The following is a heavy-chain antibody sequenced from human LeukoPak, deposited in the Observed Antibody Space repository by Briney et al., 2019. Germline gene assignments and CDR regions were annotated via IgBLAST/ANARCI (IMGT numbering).Heavy chain of an antibody. J-gene: IGHJ3*02. CDR1: GITLSTYW. V-gene: IGHV3-7*04. CDR3: ARGGLYWHI. D-gene: IGHD2-15*01. Sequence: GGSLRLSCAASGITLSTYWMSWVRQAPGEGLEWVANIKQDGSEKNYVDSVKGRLTISRDNAKNSLYLQMNSLRAEDTALYYCARGGLYWHIWGQGTMVTVSS. CDR2: IKQDGSEK.